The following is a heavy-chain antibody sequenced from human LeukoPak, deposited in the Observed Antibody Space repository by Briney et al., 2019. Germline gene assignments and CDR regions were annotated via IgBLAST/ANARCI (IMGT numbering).Heavy chain of an antibody. CDR1: GFTFINAW. Sequence: GGSLRLSCAASGFTFINAWMAWVRQAPGKGLEWVGRIKAKAHGGTIEYAAPVKGRFTISRDDSKNTLYLQMNSLRAEDTAIYYCAKDGKTRNWNYFQAKPVYWGQGTLVTVSS. D-gene: IGHD1-7*01. CDR2: IKAKAHGGTI. V-gene: IGHV3-15*01. CDR3: AKDGKTRNWNYFQAKPVY. J-gene: IGHJ4*02.